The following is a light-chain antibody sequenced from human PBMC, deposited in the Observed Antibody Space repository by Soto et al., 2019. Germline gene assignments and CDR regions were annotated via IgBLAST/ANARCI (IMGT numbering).Light chain of an antibody. CDR1: QSVRNY. V-gene: IGKV1-39*01. CDR2: GAS. Sequence: DIQMTQSPSSLSASLGESVTITCRARQSVRNYLNWYQQTPGKAPSLLIYGASTRPPGIPARFSGSGSGTEFTLTIISLQSEDSAVYYCQQYNDWPLTFGGGTKVDI. J-gene: IGKJ4*01. CDR3: QQYNDWPLT.